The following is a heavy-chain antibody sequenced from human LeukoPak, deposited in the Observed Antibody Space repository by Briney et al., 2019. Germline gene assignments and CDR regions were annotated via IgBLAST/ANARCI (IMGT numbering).Heavy chain of an antibody. Sequence: SETLSLTCTVSGGSISSSSYYWGWIRQPPGKGLEWIGSIYYSGSTYYNPSHKSRVTISVDTSKNQFSLKLSSVTAADTAVYYCASGYDILTGVHAFDIWGQGTMVTVSS. CDR1: GGSISSSSYY. D-gene: IGHD3-9*01. CDR3: ASGYDILTGVHAFDI. CDR2: IYYSGST. V-gene: IGHV4-39*07. J-gene: IGHJ3*02.